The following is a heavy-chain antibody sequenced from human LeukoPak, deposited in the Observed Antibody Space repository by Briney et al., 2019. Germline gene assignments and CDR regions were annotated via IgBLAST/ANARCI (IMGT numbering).Heavy chain of an antibody. CDR2: IYYSGST. D-gene: IGHD6-13*01. CDR1: GGSISSYY. V-gene: IGHV4-59*01. J-gene: IGHJ3*02. CDR3: ARRTGGSWYIQYAFGI. Sequence: SETLSLTCTVSGGSISSYYWSWIRQPPGKGLEWIGYIYYSGSTNYNPSLKSRVTISVDTSKNQFSLKLSSVTAADTAVYYCARRTGGSWYIQYAFGIWGQGTMVTVSS.